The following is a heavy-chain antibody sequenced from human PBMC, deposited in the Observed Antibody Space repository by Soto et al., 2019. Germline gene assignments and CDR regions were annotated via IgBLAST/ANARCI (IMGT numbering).Heavy chain of an antibody. CDR2: IYYSGST. CDR3: ARVGGSSSYPDY. V-gene: IGHV4-59*01. J-gene: IGHJ4*02. CDR1: GGSISSYY. Sequence: SETLSLTCTVSGGSISSYYWSWIRQPPAKGLEWIGYIYYSGSTNYNPSLKSRVTISVDTSKNQFSLKLSSVTAADTAVYYCARVGGSSSYPDYWGQGTLVTVSS. D-gene: IGHD6-6*01.